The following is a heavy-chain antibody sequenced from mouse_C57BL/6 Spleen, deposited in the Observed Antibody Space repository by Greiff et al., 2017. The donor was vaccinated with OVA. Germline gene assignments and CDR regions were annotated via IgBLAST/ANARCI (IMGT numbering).Heavy chain of an antibody. J-gene: IGHJ2*01. CDR2: ISSGGSYT. Sequence: EVHLVESGGDLVKPGGSLKLSCAASGFTFSSYGMSWVRQTPDKRLEWVATISSGGSYTYYPDSVKGRFTISRDNAKNTLYLQMSSLKSEDTAMYYCARHVLYYFDYWGQGTTLTVSS. CDR1: GFTFSSYG. CDR3: ARHVLYYFDY. V-gene: IGHV5-6*01.